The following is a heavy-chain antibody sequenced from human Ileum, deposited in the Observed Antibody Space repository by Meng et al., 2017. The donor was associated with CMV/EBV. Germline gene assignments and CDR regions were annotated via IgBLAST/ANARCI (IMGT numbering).Heavy chain of an antibody. CDR2: MSPNSGNT. J-gene: IGHJ5*02. CDR3: AREYKGYDFWSGFTAGWFDP. D-gene: IGHD3-3*01. Sequence: ASVKVSCKASGYTFTSYDINWVRQATGQGLEWMGWMSPNSGNTGYAQKFQGRVTMTRNTSISTAYMELSSLRSEDTAVYYCAREYKGYDFWSGFTAGWFDPWGQGTLVTVSS. CDR1: GYTFTSYD. V-gene: IGHV1-8*01.